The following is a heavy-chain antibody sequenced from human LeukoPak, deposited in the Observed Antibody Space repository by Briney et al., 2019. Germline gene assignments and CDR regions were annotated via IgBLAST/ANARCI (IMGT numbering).Heavy chain of an antibody. J-gene: IGHJ5*02. CDR2: IHRSGST. D-gene: IGHD3-3*01. Sequence: PSETLSLTCTVSGGFISSGSYYWSWIRQPAGKGLEWIGRIHRSGSTAYNPSVKSRVTISVDTSKNQFSLKLNSVTATDTAVYYCARGGFLVQNHFDPWGQGTLVTVSS. CDR3: ARGGFLVQNHFDP. V-gene: IGHV4-61*02. CDR1: GGFISSGSYY.